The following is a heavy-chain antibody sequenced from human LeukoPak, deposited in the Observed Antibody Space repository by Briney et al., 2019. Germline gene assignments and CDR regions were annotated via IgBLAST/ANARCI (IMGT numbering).Heavy chain of an antibody. D-gene: IGHD5-18*01. CDR1: GYTFTGYY. Sequence: ASVKVSCKASGYTFTGYYMHWVRQAPGQGLEWMGWINPNSGCTNYAQKFQGRVTMTRDTSISTAYMELSRLRSDDTAVYYCARDWEVDTAVVIGYWGQGTLVTVSS. CDR3: ARDWEVDTAVVIGY. CDR2: INPNSGCT. V-gene: IGHV1-2*02. J-gene: IGHJ4*02.